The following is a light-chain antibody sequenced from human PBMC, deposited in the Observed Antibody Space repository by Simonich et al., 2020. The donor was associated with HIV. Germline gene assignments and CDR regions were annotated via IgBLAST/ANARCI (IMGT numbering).Light chain of an antibody. CDR3: SSYTSSSTWV. V-gene: IGLV2-14*03. J-gene: IGLJ3*02. CDR1: SSDVGGYNY. CDR2: AVR. Sequence: QSALTQPASVSGSPGQSITISCTGTSSDVGGYNYVSWYQQHPGKAPKLVIYAVRNRPSGVSNRCSGSKSGNTASLTISGLRAEDEADYYCSSYTSSSTWVFGGGTKLTVL.